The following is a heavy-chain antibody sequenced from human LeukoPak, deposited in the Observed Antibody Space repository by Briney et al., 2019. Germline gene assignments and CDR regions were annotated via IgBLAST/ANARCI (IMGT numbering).Heavy chain of an antibody. Sequence: SETLSLTCTVSGGSMSGHYWSWIRQPPGKGLEWIAYIYYSGSTDYNPSLRSRLTTSVDTSKNQFSLKLSSVTAADTALYYCARGGWSLDVWGQGTMVTVSS. D-gene: IGHD6-19*01. CDR1: GGSMSGHY. V-gene: IGHV4-59*11. CDR3: ARGGWSLDV. J-gene: IGHJ3*01. CDR2: IYYSGST.